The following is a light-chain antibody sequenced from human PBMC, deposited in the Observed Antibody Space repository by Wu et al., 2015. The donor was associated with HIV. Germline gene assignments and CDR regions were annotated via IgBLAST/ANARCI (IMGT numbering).Light chain of an antibody. Sequence: DIQMTQSPSTLSASVGDRVTITCRASQSISSWLAWYQQKPGKAPKLLIYKASSLESGVPSRFSGSGSGTEFTLTISSLQPDDFATYYCQQYKDYSRTFGQGTKVEIK. CDR2: KAS. J-gene: IGKJ1*01. V-gene: IGKV1-5*03. CDR1: QSISSW. CDR3: QQYKDYSRT.